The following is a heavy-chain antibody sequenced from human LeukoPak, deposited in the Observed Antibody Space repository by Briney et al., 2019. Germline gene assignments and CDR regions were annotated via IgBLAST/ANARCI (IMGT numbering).Heavy chain of an antibody. J-gene: IGHJ4*02. CDR1: GGSFSGYY. V-gene: IGHV4-34*01. CDR3: AREVVAAPGTVDY. Sequence: SETLSLTCAVYGGSFSGYYWSWIRQPPGKGLEWIGEINHSGSTNYNPSLKSRVTISVDTSKNQFSLKLTSVTAADTAVYYCAREVVAAPGTVDYWGQGTLVTVSS. D-gene: IGHD6-13*01. CDR2: INHSGST.